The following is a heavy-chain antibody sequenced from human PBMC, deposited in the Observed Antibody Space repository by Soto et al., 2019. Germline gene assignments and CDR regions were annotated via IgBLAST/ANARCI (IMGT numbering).Heavy chain of an antibody. CDR2: ISYGGST. V-gene: IGHV4-31*11. D-gene: IGHD3-22*01. CDR3: AGGVDAVTLVVTAFDI. Sequence: SETLSLTCGVSGDSISSGGYFWSWIRQHPGKGLEWIGYISYGGSTFYNPSLKGRATMSLNTSKNQFSLNLNSVPDADPAVYYCAGGVDAVTLVVTAFDIWGQGTMVTVSS. J-gene: IGHJ3*02. CDR1: GDSISSGGYF.